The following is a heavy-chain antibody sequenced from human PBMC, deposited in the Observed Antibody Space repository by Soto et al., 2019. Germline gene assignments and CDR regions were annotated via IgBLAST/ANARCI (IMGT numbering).Heavy chain of an antibody. CDR1: GFTFSSYE. D-gene: IGHD2-2*01. CDR2: ISSSGSTI. V-gene: IGHV3-48*03. Sequence: GGCLRLSCAASGFTFSSYEMNWVRQAPGKGLEWVSYISSSGSTIYYADSVKGRFTISRDNAKNSLYLQMNSLRAEDTAVYYCASLLGYCSSTSCNYYYYGMDVWGQGTTVTVSS. CDR3: ASLLGYCSSTSCNYYYYGMDV. J-gene: IGHJ6*02.